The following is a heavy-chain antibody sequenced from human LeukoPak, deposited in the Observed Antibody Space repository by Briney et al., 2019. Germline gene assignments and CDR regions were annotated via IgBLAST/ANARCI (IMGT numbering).Heavy chain of an antibody. Sequence: SETLSLTCAVYGGSFSGYYWNWIRQPPGKGLEWIGEINHSGSTNYNPSLKSRVTVSLDTSKNQFSLKLSSVTADTAVYYCARGRAYFDWGQGTLVTVSS. CDR2: INHSGST. J-gene: IGHJ4*02. D-gene: IGHD3-9*01. V-gene: IGHV4-34*01. CDR3: ARGRAYFD. CDR1: GGSFSGYY.